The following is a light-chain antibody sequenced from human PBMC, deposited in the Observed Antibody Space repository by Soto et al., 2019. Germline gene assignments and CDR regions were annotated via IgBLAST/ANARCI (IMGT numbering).Light chain of an antibody. CDR1: QSVLYSSNNKNY. Sequence: DILMTQSPDSLAVSLGERATINCKSSQSVLYSSNNKNYLAWYQHKPGQPPKVLIYWASTRESGVPDRFSGSGSGTDFTLTISSLQAEDVAVYFCQQYYSTPLTFGGGTKVDIK. CDR2: WAS. J-gene: IGKJ4*01. CDR3: QQYYSTPLT. V-gene: IGKV4-1*01.